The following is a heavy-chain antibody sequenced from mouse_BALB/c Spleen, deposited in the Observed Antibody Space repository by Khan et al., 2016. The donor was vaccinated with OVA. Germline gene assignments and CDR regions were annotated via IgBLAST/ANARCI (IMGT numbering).Heavy chain of an antibody. CDR3: ARLAYYYDSEGFAY. J-gene: IGHJ3*01. Sequence: EVKLEESGGDLVEPGGSLKLSCAASGFTFSTYGMSWVRQTPDRRLEWVATISTGCHYTYYPDRVRGRFTISRDNARNNLYLQMTSLKSDDTAMFYCARLAYYYDSEGFAYWGQGTLVTVSA. CDR2: ISTGCHYT. D-gene: IGHD1-1*01. V-gene: IGHV5-6*02. CDR1: GFTFSTYG.